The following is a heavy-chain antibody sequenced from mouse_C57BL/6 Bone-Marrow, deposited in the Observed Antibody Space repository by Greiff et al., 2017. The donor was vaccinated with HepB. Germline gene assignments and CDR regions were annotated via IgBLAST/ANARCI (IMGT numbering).Heavy chain of an antibody. Sequence: EVKVVESGEGLVKPGGSLKLSCAASGFTFSSYAMSWVRQTPEKRLEWVAYISSGGDYIYYADTVKGRFTISRDNARNTLYLQMSSLKSEYTAMYYCTRGGPTVVAFDYWGQGTTLTVSS. D-gene: IGHD1-1*01. V-gene: IGHV5-9-1*02. CDR3: TRGGPTVVAFDY. CDR2: ISSGGDYI. J-gene: IGHJ2*01. CDR1: GFTFSSYA.